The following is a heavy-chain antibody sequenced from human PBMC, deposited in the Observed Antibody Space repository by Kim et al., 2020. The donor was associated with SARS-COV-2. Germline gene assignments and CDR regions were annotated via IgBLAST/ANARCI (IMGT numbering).Heavy chain of an antibody. J-gene: IGHJ4*02. CDR3: AREGKGIAVAGTLGY. Sequence: SVKVSCKASGGTFSSYAISWVRQAPGQGLEWMGGIIPIFGTANYAQKFQGRVTITADESTSTAYMELSSLRSEDTAVYYCAREGKGIAVAGTLGYWGQGTLVTVSS. CDR1: GGTFSSYA. V-gene: IGHV1-69*13. D-gene: IGHD6-19*01. CDR2: IIPIFGTA.